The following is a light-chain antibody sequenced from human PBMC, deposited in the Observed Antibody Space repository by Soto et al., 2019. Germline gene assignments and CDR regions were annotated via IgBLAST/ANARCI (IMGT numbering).Light chain of an antibody. CDR2: EVG. J-gene: IGLJ1*01. Sequence: QSVLTQPASVSGSPGQSITISCTGTSSDVGNYNLVSWYQHHPGKAPKLMIYEVGERPSGVSNRFSGSKSGNTASLTLSGLQAEDEADYYYCSYAGSGTYVFGIGTKVTV. V-gene: IGLV2-23*02. CDR3: CSYAGSGTYV. CDR1: SSDVGNYNL.